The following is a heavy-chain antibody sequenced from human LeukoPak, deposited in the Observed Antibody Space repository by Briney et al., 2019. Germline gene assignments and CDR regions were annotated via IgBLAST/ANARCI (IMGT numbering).Heavy chain of an antibody. J-gene: IGHJ4*02. Sequence: GGSLRLSCAASGFTFSRHGMNWVRQAPGKGLEWVSGISPNGVITYYADSVQGRFTISRDNSKGTVYLQMNSLRPEDTAVYYCAKDDAWLQFGDWGRGTLVIVSS. V-gene: IGHV3-23*01. CDR1: GFTFSRHG. CDR2: ISPNGVIT. D-gene: IGHD5-24*01. CDR3: AKDDAWLQFGD.